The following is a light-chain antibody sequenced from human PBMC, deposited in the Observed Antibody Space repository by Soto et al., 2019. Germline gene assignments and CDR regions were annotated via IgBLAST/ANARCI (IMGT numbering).Light chain of an antibody. CDR3: QHYATCPYA. Sequence: DIQMTQSPSTLSASVGDRVTITCRASQSISSWLAWYQQKPGRAPKLLIYDASNLEGGVPPRFSGRGSGTQFTLPISSLQPDDFATYYCQHYATCPYAFGQGTKVDIK. J-gene: IGKJ2*01. V-gene: IGKV1-5*01. CDR2: DAS. CDR1: QSISSW.